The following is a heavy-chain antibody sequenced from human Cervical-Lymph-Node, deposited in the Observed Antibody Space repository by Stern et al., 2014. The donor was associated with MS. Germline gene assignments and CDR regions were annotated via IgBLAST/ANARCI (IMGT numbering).Heavy chain of an antibody. J-gene: IGHJ6*02. D-gene: IGHD2-15*01. V-gene: IGHV3-30*03. CDR3: ARRLGYCSGGSCRHYYYGMDV. CDR2: ISYDGSNK. Sequence: VQLVESGGGVVQPGRSLRLSCAASGFTFSSYGMHWVRQAPGKGLEWGAVISYDGSNKYYADAGKGRFTISRDNSKNTLYLQMNSLRAEDTAVYYCARRLGYCSGGSCRHYYYGMDVWGQGTTVTVSS. CDR1: GFTFSSYG.